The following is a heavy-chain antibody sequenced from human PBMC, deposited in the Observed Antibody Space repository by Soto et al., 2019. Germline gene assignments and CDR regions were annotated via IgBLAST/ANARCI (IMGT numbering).Heavy chain of an antibody. J-gene: IGHJ6*02. CDR2: IDPSDSYT. CDR1: GYSFTSYW. D-gene: IGHD3-22*01. Sequence: RGESLKISCKGSGYSFTSYWISWVRQMPGKGLEWMGRIDPSDSYTNYSPSFQGHVTISADKSISTAYLQWSSLKASDTAMYYCARGFVVITNRLRYYYYGMDVWGQGTTVTVSS. V-gene: IGHV5-10-1*01. CDR3: ARGFVVITNRLRYYYYGMDV.